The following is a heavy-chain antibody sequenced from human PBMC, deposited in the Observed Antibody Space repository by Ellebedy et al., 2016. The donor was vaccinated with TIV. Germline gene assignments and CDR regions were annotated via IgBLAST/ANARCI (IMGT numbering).Heavy chain of an antibody. Sequence: SETLSLXXSVSGGSISSSSYYWSWIRQPPGKGLEWIGYIYYSGSTNYNPSLKSRVTISLDTSKNQFSLKLRSVTAADTAVYYCSSSGYSNNWWTYWGQGTLVTVSS. CDR2: IYYSGST. J-gene: IGHJ4*02. CDR1: GGSISSSSYY. CDR3: SSSGYSNNWWTY. V-gene: IGHV4-61*01. D-gene: IGHD6-13*01.